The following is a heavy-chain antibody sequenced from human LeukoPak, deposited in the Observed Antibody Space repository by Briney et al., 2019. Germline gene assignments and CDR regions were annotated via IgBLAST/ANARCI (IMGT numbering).Heavy chain of an antibody. CDR2: ILYDGSNK. J-gene: IGHJ4*02. D-gene: IGHD1-14*01. Sequence: GGSLRLSCAASGFTFGSYGMHWVRQAPGKGLEWVAVILYDGSNKNYADSVKGRFTISRDNSKNTLYLQMNSLRAEDTAVYYCAKSGPEAGYFDYWGQGTLVTVSS. V-gene: IGHV3-30*18. CDR1: GFTFGSYG. CDR3: AKSGPEAGYFDY.